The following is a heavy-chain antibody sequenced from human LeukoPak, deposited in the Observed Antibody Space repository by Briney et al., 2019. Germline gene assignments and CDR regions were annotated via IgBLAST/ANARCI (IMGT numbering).Heavy chain of an antibody. D-gene: IGHD3-22*01. CDR1: GYTFTSYD. CDR2: MNPNSGNT. J-gene: IGHJ5*02. Sequence: ASVKVSCKASGYTFTSYDINWVRQATGQGLEWMGWMNPNSGNTGYAQKFQGRVTITRNTSISTAYMELSSLRSEDTAVYYCARVDYYDSSGTNWLDPWDQGTLVTVSS. V-gene: IGHV1-8*03. CDR3: ARVDYYDSSGTNWLDP.